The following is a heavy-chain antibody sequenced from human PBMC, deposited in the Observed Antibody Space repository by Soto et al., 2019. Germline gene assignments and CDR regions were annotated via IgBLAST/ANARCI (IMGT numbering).Heavy chain of an antibody. CDR2: ISYDGSNK. D-gene: IGHD3-22*01. J-gene: IGHJ6*02. V-gene: IGHV3-30-3*01. Sequence: GGSLRLSCAASGFTFSSYAMHWVRQAPGKGLEWVAVISYDGSNKYYADSVKGRFTISRDNSKNTLYLQMNSLRAEDTAVYYCATDRYYYDSSGYYYGYYYGMDVWGQGTTVTVSS. CDR3: ATDRYYYDSSGYYYGYYYGMDV. CDR1: GFTFSSYA.